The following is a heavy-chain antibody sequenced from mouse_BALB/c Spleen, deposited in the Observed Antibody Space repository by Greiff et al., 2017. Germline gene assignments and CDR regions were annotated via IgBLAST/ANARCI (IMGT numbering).Heavy chain of an antibody. CDR2: IDPENGNT. J-gene: IGHJ3*01. CDR3: ARGAFAY. CDR1: GFNIKDYY. V-gene: IGHV14-1*02. Sequence: EVKLMESGAELVRPGALVKLSCKASGFNIKDYYMHWVKQRPEQGLEWIGWIDPENGNTIYDPKFQGKASITADTSSNTAYLQLSSLTSEDTAVYYCARGAFAYWGQGTLVTVSA.